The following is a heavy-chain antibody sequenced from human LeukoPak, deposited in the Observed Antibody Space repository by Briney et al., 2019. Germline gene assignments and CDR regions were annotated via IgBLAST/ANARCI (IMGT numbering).Heavy chain of an antibody. CDR1: GFTFSSYS. CDR2: ISSSSSTI. CDR3: ARPRGYNYDILTGYPTESGFDP. D-gene: IGHD3-9*01. V-gene: IGHV3-48*01. Sequence: TGGSLRLSCAASGFTFSSYSMNWARQAPGKGLEWVSYISSSSSTIYYADSVRGRFTISRDNAKNSLYLQMNSLRAEDTAVYYCARPRGYNYDILTGYPTESGFDPWGQGTLVTVSS. J-gene: IGHJ5*02.